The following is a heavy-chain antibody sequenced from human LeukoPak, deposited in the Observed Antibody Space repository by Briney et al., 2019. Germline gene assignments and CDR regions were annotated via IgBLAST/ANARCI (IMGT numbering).Heavy chain of an antibody. Sequence: GGSLRLSCAASGFTFSNAWMSWVRQAPGKGLEWVGVIRSKAYGGTTDYAASVKGRFTISRDDSKSVAYLQMNSLNTDDTALYYCTRYYYGSGSYYKFDSWGQGTLVTVSS. J-gene: IGHJ4*02. CDR3: TRYYYGSGSYYKFDS. CDR1: GFTFSNAW. D-gene: IGHD3-10*01. CDR2: IRSKAYGGTT. V-gene: IGHV3-49*04.